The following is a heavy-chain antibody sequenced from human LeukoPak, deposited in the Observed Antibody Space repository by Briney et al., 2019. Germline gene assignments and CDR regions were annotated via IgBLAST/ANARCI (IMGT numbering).Heavy chain of an antibody. D-gene: IGHD2-2*01. CDR3: ARHGYCSSTSCYEVFDY. J-gene: IGHJ4*02. V-gene: IGHV4-61*05. CDR1: GGSISSSSYY. CDR2: IYYSGST. Sequence: PSETLSLTCTVSGGSISSSSYYWGWIRQPPGKGLEWIGYIYYSGSTNYNPSLKSRVTISVDTSKNQFSLKLSSVTAADTAVYYCARHGYCSSTSCYEVFDYWGQGTLVTVSS.